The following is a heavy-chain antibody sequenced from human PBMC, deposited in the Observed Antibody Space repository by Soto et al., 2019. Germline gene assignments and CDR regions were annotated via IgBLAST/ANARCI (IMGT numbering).Heavy chain of an antibody. Sequence: QVQLVQSGAEVKKPGASVKVSCRASGYTFIGYYMHWVRQAPGQGLEWMGWIIPNSGDTHYAQNFQGRVTMTRDTSISTAYLELNRLRSDDTAVYYYARGLAAAGGDWFAPWGQGTLVTVSS. V-gene: IGHV1-2*02. CDR1: GYTFIGYY. CDR3: ARGLAAAGGDWFAP. D-gene: IGHD6-13*01. CDR2: IIPNSGDT. J-gene: IGHJ5*02.